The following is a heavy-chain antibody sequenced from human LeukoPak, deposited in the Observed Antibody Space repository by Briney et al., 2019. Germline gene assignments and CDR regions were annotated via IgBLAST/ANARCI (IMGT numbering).Heavy chain of an antibody. Sequence: TLSLTCTVSGGSISSGGYYWSWIRQPPGKALEWLALIDWDDDKYYNTSLKTRLTISKDTSKNQVVLTMTNMDPVDTATYFCARYLYGDSASYFDYWGQGILVTVSS. CDR3: ARYLYGDSASYFDY. V-gene: IGHV2-70*01. J-gene: IGHJ4*02. D-gene: IGHD4-17*01. CDR2: IDWDDDK. CDR1: GGSISSGGYY.